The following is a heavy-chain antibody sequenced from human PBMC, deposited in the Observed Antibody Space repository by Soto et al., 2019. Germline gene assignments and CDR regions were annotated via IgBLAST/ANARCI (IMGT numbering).Heavy chain of an antibody. V-gene: IGHV3-30*03. Sequence: QVLVVESGGGVVQPGRSLTLSCAASGFTFSTYGMHWVRQATGKGLEWVACISKDGCDKTYSDSVKGLFTITRDNSQNTMSPQVNSLRTVGTTVYYCARGSGDDFHQWCQGTLVTVSS. J-gene: IGHJ1*01. D-gene: IGHD5-12*01. CDR3: ARGSGDDFHQ. CDR2: ISKDGCDK. CDR1: GFTFSTYG.